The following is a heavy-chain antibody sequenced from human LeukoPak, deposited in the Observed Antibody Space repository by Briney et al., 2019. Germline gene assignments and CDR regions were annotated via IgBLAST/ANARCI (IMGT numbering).Heavy chain of an antibody. CDR1: GGSISSGSYY. CDR2: INHSGGT. J-gene: IGHJ4*02. V-gene: IGHV4-39*07. Sequence: SETLSLTCTVSGGSISSGSYYWSWIRQPPGKGLEWIGQINHSGGTNYNPSLKSRVTISVDTSKNQFSLKLSSVTAADTAVYYCARGATVSYYFDYWGQGTLVTVSS. D-gene: IGHD4-17*01. CDR3: ARGATVSYYFDY.